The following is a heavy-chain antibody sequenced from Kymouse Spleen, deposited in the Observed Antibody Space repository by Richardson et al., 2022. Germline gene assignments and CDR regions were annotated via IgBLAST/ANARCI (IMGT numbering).Heavy chain of an antibody. D-gene: IGHD3-10*01. V-gene: IGHV4-39*01. Sequence: QLQLQESGPGLVKPSETLSLTCTVSGGSISSSSYYWGWIRQPPGKGLEWIGSIYYSGSTYYNPSLKSRVTISVDTSKNQFSLKLSSVTAADTAVYYCARRPVRGALYWYFDLWGRGTLVTVSS. CDR2: IYYSGST. J-gene: IGHJ2*01. CDR1: GGSISSSSYY. CDR3: ARRPVRGALYWYFDL.